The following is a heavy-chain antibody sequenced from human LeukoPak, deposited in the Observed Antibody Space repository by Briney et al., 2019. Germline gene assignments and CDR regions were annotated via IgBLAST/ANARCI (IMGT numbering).Heavy chain of an antibody. CDR3: AKVSYDFWSGYYDTYYYYGMDV. V-gene: IGHV3-23*01. Sequence: GSLRLSCAASGFTFSSYAMSWVRQAPGKGLEWVSAVSGSGGSTYYADSVKGRFTISRGNSKNTLYLQMNSLRAEDTAVYYCAKVSYDFWSGYYDTYYYYGMDVWGQGTTVTVSS. CDR1: GFTFSSYA. D-gene: IGHD3-3*01. J-gene: IGHJ6*02. CDR2: VSGSGGST.